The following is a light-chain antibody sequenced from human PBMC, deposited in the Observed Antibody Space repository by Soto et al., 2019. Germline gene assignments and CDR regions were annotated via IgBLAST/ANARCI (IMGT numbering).Light chain of an antibody. V-gene: IGKV3-15*01. J-gene: IGKJ1*01. CDR3: QQYNNWPRT. CDR2: TAS. CDR1: QSVSNN. Sequence: EIVMTQSPATLSVSPGERTTLSCRASQSVSNNLAWYQQKPCQAPRLLIYTASTRATGIPARFSGSGSGTEFTLTISSLQSEDFAVYYCQQYNNWPRTFGQGTKV.